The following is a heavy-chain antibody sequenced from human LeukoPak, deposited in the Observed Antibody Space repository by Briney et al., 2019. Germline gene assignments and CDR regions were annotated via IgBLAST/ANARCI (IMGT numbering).Heavy chain of an antibody. D-gene: IGHD6-13*01. Sequence: SETLSLTCTVSGGSISSDDNYWSWIRQHPGKGLEWIGYSYYSGNTYYNPSLKSPVTLSVDTSKNQFSLKVISVTAADTAVYYCARGLAANYFFDYWGQGTLVTVSS. CDR3: ARGLAANYFFDY. CDR2: SYYSGNT. J-gene: IGHJ4*02. V-gene: IGHV4-31*01. CDR1: GGSISSDDNY.